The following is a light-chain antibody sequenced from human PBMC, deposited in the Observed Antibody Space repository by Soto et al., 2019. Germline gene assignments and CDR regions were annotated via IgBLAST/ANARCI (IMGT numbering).Light chain of an antibody. Sequence: QSALTQPASVSGSPGQSITISCTGTSSVVGGYNYVSWYQQHPGKAPKLMIYDVSNRPSGVSNRFSGSKSGNTASLTISGLQAEDEADYYCSSYTSSSPYVFGTWTKVTVL. V-gene: IGLV2-14*01. CDR1: SSVVGGYNY. CDR2: DVS. CDR3: SSYTSSSPYV. J-gene: IGLJ1*01.